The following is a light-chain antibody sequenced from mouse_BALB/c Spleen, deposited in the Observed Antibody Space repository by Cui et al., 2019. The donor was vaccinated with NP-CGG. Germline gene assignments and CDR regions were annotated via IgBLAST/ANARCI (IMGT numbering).Light chain of an antibody. J-gene: IGLJ1*01. Sequence: QAVVTQESALTPSPGETVTLTCRSSTGAVTTSNYANWVQEKPDHLFTGLIGGTNNRAPGVPARFSGSLIGDKAALTITWAQTEDEAIYFCALWYSNHWVFGGGTKLTVL. V-gene: IGLV1*01. CDR2: GTN. CDR3: ALWYSNHWV. CDR1: TGAVTTSNY.